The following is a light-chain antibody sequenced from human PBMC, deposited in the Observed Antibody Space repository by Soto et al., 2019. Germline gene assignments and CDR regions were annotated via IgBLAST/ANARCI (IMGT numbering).Light chain of an antibody. J-gene: IGKJ2*01. Sequence: GDRVTITCRASQRIITWLAWYKQRPGKAPKLLIYYASSLQSGVPSRFSGGRSGTELALTIRSLQADDFATYYYQQYYTYPRTFGQGTKLEI. CDR2: YAS. CDR1: QRIITW. CDR3: QQYYTYPRT. V-gene: IGKV1-5*01.